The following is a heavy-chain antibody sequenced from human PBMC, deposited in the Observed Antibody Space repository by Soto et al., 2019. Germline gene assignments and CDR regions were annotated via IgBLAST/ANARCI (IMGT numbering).Heavy chain of an antibody. Sequence: LRLSCAASGFTFSSYAMNWVRQTQERGLEWVSSISSTSSYTHYADSVKGRFTISRENANNSLFLQMNSLRAEDTAVYYCARDLALDGNYWGQGALVTVSS. CDR1: GFTFSSYA. CDR2: ISSTSSYT. D-gene: IGHD6-19*01. J-gene: IGHJ4*02. CDR3: ARDLALDGNY. V-gene: IGHV3-21*01.